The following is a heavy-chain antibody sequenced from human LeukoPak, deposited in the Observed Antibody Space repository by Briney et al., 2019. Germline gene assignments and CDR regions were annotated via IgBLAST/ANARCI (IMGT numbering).Heavy chain of an antibody. Sequence: ASVTLSCKVSGYTFTGDYMHWVRHAPEQGIERKGWIHTNSGGTNYAQKFQGRVTMTRDTSISTAYMELSRLRSDDTAVYYCARDIPKRWLQVWPIDYWGQGTLVTVSS. CDR3: ARDIPKRWLQVWPIDY. J-gene: IGHJ4*02. CDR2: IHTNSGGT. V-gene: IGHV1-2*02. D-gene: IGHD5-24*01. CDR1: GYTFTGDY.